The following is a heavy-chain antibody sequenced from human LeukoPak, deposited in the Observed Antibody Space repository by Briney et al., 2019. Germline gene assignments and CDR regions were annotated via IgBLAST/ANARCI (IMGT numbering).Heavy chain of an antibody. J-gene: IGHJ4*02. D-gene: IGHD2-2*01. CDR1: GYTFTSYG. CDR2: ISGLNGNT. V-gene: IGHV1-18*01. Sequence: ASVTVSCTASGYTFTSYGISWVRQAPGQGLEWMGWISGLNGNTDYAQKVQGRVTMTTDTSTGTAYMELRSLRSDDTAVYYCARVGCSSTSCYPERDYWGQGTLVTVSS. CDR3: ARVGCSSTSCYPERDY.